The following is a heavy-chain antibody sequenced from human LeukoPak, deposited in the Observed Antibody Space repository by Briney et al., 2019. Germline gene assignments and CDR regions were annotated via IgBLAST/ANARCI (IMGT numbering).Heavy chain of an antibody. Sequence: SVKVSCKASGGTFSSYAISWVRQAPGQGLEWMGGIIPIFGTANYAQKFQGRVTITADESTSTAYMELSSLRSEDTAVYYCAREVVDSYGYDYWGRGTLVTVSS. D-gene: IGHD5-18*01. J-gene: IGHJ4*02. CDR1: GGTFSSYA. V-gene: IGHV1-69*13. CDR3: AREVVDSYGYDY. CDR2: IIPIFGTA.